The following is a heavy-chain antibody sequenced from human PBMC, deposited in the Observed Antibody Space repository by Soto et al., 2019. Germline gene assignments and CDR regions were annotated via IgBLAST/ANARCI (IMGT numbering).Heavy chain of an antibody. V-gene: IGHV1-18*01. CDR2: ITGYNGNT. D-gene: IGHD6-13*01. CDR1: GYNFTSFG. J-gene: IGHJ4*02. CDR3: ARYWGSSSWYFDY. Sequence: GASVKVSCKASGYNFTSFGISWVRQAPGQGLEWMGWITGYNGNTNYAQKFQGRVTMTTDTSTSTGYMELRSLRSDDTAMYYCARYWGSSSWYFDYWGQGTLVTVSS.